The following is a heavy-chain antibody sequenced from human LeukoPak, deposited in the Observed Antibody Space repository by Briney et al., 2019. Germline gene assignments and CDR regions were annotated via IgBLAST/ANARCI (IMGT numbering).Heavy chain of an antibody. Sequence: GGSLRLSCAASGFTFSDHYMSWFRQAPGKGLEWVSYISNSGSLKYYADSVKGRFTISRDNAKNSLYLQMNSLRAEETAVYYCARNEGSYWGQGTLVTVSS. J-gene: IGHJ4*02. D-gene: IGHD3-10*01. V-gene: IGHV3-11*01. CDR1: GFTFSDHY. CDR3: ARNEGSY. CDR2: ISNSGSLK.